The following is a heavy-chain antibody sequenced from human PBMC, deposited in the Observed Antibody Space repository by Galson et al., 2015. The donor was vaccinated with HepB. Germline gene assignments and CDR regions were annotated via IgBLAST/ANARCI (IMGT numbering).Heavy chain of an antibody. Sequence: CAISGDSVSRNGAAWNWIRQSPSRGLEWLGRTFYRSKWYIDYAGSVKSRITINPDTSKNQFSLQLNSVTPEDTAVYYCAKGDPYYFDYWSQGTLVTVFS. V-gene: IGHV6-1*01. CDR1: GDSVSRNGAA. CDR3: AKGDPYYFDY. J-gene: IGHJ4*02. CDR2: TFYRSKWYI.